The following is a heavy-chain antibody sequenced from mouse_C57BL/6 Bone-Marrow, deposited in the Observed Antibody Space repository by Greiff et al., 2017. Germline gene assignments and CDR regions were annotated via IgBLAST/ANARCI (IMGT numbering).Heavy chain of an antibody. Sequence: EVMLVESGGGLVKPGGSLLLSCAASGFTFSSYAMSWVRQTPEKRLEWVATISDGGSYTSYPDNVKGRFTISRDNANNNLYLQMSQLKSEYTSMYYCERDITTFLVKNWYFDVWGTGTTVTVAS. D-gene: IGHD1-1*01. CDR1: GFTFSSYA. CDR2: ISDGGSYT. V-gene: IGHV5-4*01. CDR3: ERDITTFLVKNWYFDV. J-gene: IGHJ1*03.